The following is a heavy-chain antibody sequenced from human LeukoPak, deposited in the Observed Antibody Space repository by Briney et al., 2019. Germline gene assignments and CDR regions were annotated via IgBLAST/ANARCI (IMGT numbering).Heavy chain of an antibody. CDR1: GYTVSDKP. CDR2: IYSDGST. J-gene: IGHJ4*02. CDR3: AKDQIVVVPAAPDHFDY. Sequence: PGGSLRLSCAASGYTVSDKPMTWVRQAAGKGLEWVSGIYSDGSTHYSESGKARFYISRDNSKNTLYLQTNSLRAEDTAVYYCAKDQIVVVPAAPDHFDYWGQGTLVTVSS. D-gene: IGHD2-2*01. V-gene: IGHV3-66*01.